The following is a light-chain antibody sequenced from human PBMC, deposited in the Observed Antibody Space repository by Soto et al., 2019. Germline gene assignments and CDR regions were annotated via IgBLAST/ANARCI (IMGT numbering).Light chain of an antibody. J-gene: IGKJ4*01. V-gene: IGKV3-15*01. CDR2: GAS. Sequence: EIVMTQSPATLSVSPGERATLSCRASQSVSSNLAWYQQKPGQAPRLLIYGASTRATGIPARFSGSGSGTEFTLTISSLQSEDFALYSCQQYNNWHPLTFGGGTKVEIK. CDR1: QSVSSN. CDR3: QQYNNWHPLT.